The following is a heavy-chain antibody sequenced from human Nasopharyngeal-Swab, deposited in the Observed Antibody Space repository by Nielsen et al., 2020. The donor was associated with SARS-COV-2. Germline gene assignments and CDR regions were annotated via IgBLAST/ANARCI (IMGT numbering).Heavy chain of an antibody. D-gene: IGHD5-18*01. CDR2: INHSVRT. CDR1: GGSFSGYY. V-gene: IGHV4-34*01. CDR3: AREDTAMGEIFDY. Sequence: SETLSLTFAVYGGSFSGYYWSWSRQPPGKGLDWIGEINHSVRTNYNPSLKSRVTISVDTSKNQFSLKLSSVTAADTAVYYCAREDTAMGEIFDYWGQGTLVTVSS. J-gene: IGHJ4*02.